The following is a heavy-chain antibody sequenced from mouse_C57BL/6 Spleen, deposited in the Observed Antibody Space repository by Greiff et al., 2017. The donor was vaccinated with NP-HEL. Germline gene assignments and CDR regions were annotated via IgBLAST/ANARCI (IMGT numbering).Heavy chain of an antibody. D-gene: IGHD1-1*01. CDR2: IDPSDSYT. Sequence: QVQLQQPGAELVMPGASVKLSCKASGYTFTSYWMHWVKQRPGQGLEWIGEIDPSDSYTNYNQKFKGKATLTVDTSSSTAYMQLSSLTSEDSAVYYCARRGSHWGQGTLVTVSA. CDR3: ARRGSH. V-gene: IGHV1-69*01. J-gene: IGHJ3*01. CDR1: GYTFTSYW.